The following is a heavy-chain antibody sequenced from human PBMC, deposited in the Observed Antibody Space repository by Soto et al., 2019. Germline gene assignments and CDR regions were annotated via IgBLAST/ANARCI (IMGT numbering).Heavy chain of an antibody. CDR3: PREGELELRPNDY. CDR2: ISAYNGNT. J-gene: IGHJ4*02. V-gene: IGHV1-18*01. Sequence: QVQLVQSGAEVKKPGASVKVSCKASGYTFTSYGISWVRQAPGQGLEWMGWISAYNGNTNYAQKLQGRVTMTTDTSTSTVYMDLRSLRSDDRAVYYYPREGELELRPNDYWGQGTLVTVSS. D-gene: IGHD3-10*01. CDR1: GYTFTSYG.